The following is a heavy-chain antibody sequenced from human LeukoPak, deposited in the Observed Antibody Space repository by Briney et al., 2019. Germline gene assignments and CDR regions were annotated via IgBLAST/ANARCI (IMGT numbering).Heavy chain of an antibody. D-gene: IGHD5-24*01. CDR1: GFTFNSHA. Sequence: GGSLRLSCAASGFTFNSHAMSWVRQAPGKGLEWVSIISGSGGSTYNADSVKGRFTISRDNSKNTLYLQMNSLRAEDTAVYCCAKAGDAWGYNSPLGGRFDYWGQGTLVTVSS. J-gene: IGHJ4*02. V-gene: IGHV3-23*01. CDR2: ISGSGGST. CDR3: AKAGDAWGYNSPLGGRFDY.